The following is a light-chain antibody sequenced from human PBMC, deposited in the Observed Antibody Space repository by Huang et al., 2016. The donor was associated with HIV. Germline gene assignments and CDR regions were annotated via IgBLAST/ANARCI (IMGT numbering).Light chain of an antibody. CDR2: DAS. CDR1: QDISNY. V-gene: IGKV1-33*01. Sequence: DIQMTQSPSSLSASVGDRVTITCQASQDISNYLNWYQQQPGKAPKLLIYDASNLEIGVPSRFSGSGSGTDFTFTISSLQPEDIATYYCQQYENLPLTFGGGTKVEI. J-gene: IGKJ4*01. CDR3: QQYENLPLT.